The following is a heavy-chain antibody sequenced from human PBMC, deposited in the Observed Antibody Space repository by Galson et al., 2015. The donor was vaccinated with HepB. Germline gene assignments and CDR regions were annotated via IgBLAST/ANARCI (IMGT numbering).Heavy chain of an antibody. Sequence: SVKVSCKASGGTFSSYAISWVRQAPGQGLEWMGGIIPIFGTANYAQKFQGRVTITADESTSTAYMELSSLRSEDTAVYYCARASSKWELGYYFDYWGQGTLVAVSS. V-gene: IGHV1-69*13. CDR2: IIPIFGTA. CDR3: ARASSKWELGYYFDY. J-gene: IGHJ4*02. CDR1: GGTFSSYA. D-gene: IGHD1-26*01.